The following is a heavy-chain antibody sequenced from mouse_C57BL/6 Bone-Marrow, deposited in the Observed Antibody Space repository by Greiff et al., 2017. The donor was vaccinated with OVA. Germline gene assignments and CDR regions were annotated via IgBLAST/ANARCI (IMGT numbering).Heavy chain of an antibody. J-gene: IGHJ1*03. V-gene: IGHV1-52*01. CDR1: GYTFTSYW. CDR3: ARRHYYGSRDFDV. CDR2: IDPSDSET. Sequence: VQLQQPGAELVRPGSSVKLSCKASGYTFTSYWMHWVKQRPIQGLEWIGNIDPSDSETHYNQKFKDKATMTVDKSSSTAYMQLSSLTSEDSAVYCCARRHYYGSRDFDVWGTGTTVTVSS. D-gene: IGHD1-1*01.